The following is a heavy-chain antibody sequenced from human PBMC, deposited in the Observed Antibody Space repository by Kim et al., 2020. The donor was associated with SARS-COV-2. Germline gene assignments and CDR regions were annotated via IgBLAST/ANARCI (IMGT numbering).Heavy chain of an antibody. J-gene: IGHJ4*02. CDR3: ATYIDYFFSH. CDR2: T. V-gene: IGHV3-73*01. D-gene: IGHD4-4*01. Sequence: TETHGPVKGRFTVSRDDSKNTAYLQMHGLKAEDTAVYYCATYIDYFFSHWGQGILVTVSS.